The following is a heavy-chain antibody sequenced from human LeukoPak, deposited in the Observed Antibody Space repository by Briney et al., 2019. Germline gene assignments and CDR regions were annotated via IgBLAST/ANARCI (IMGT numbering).Heavy chain of an antibody. J-gene: IGHJ6*02. D-gene: IGHD2-2*01. Sequence: PSETLSLTCAVYGGSFSGYYWSWIRQPPGKGLEWIGEINHRGSTNYNPSLKSRVTISVDTSKDQFSLKLSSVTAADTAVYYCARDYCSSTSCYHYYGMDVWGQGTTVTVSS. CDR3: ARDYCSSTSCYHYYGMDV. CDR2: INHRGST. V-gene: IGHV4-34*01. CDR1: GGSFSGYY.